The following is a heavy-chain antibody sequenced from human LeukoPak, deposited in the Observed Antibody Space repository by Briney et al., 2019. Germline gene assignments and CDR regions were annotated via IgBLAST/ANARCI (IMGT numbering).Heavy chain of an antibody. V-gene: IGHV4-34*01. CDR3: ARGHCSSTSCYPAATFDP. D-gene: IGHD2-2*01. J-gene: IGHJ5*02. Sequence: SETLSLTCAVYGGSFSGYYWSWIRQPPGKGLEWIGEINHSGCTNYNPSLKSRVTISVDTSKNQFSLKLSSVTAADTAVYYCARGHCSSTSCYPAATFDPWGQGTLVTVSS. CDR1: GGSFSGYY. CDR2: INHSGCT.